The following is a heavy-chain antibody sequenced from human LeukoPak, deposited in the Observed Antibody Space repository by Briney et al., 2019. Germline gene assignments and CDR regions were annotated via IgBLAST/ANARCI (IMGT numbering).Heavy chain of an antibody. J-gene: IGHJ4*02. Sequence: GASVKVSCKASGGTFNSYAISWVRQAPGQGLEWMGRIIPILGIANYAQKFQGRVTITADKSTSTAYMELSSLRSEDTAVYYCARALSSYGDYGYWGQGTLVTVSS. CDR3: ARALSSYGDYGY. D-gene: IGHD4-17*01. V-gene: IGHV1-69*04. CDR1: GGTFNSYA. CDR2: IIPILGIA.